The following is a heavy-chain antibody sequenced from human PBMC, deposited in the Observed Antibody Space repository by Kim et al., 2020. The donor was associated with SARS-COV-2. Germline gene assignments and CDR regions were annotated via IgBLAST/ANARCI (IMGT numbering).Heavy chain of an antibody. CDR1: GFTFSSYG. D-gene: IGHD6-19*01. V-gene: IGHV3-30*18. CDR3: AKEEGSGYSSGWTYYYYGMDV. Sequence: GGSLRLSCAASGFTFSSYGMNWVRQAPGKGLEWVAVISYDGSNKYYADSVKGRFTISRDNSKNTLYLQMNSLRAEDTAVYYCAKEEGSGYSSGWTYYYYGMDVMGEGTTGSAAS. CDR2: ISYDGSNK. J-gene: IGHJ6*02.